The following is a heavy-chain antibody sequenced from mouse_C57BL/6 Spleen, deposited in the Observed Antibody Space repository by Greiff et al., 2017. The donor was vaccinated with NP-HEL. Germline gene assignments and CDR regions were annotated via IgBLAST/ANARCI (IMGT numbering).Heavy chain of an antibody. Sequence: VQLQQPGAELVKPGASVKMSCKASGYTFTSYWITWVKQRPGQGLEWIGDIYPGSGSTNYNEKFKSKATLTVDTSSSTAYMQLSSLTSEASAVYYCARSSYYGSRGFAYWGQGTLVTVSA. D-gene: IGHD1-1*01. CDR3: ARSSYYGSRGFAY. CDR1: GYTFTSYW. J-gene: IGHJ3*01. V-gene: IGHV1-55*01. CDR2: IYPGSGST.